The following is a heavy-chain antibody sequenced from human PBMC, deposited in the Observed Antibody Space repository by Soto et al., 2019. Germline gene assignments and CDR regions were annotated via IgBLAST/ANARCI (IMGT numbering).Heavy chain of an antibody. Sequence: ASVKVSCKASGYTFTSYDINWVRQATGQGLEWMGIINPSSGSTSYAQKFQGRVTMTRDTSTSTVYMELSSLRSEDTAVYYCARGETSEDAFDIWGQGTMVTVSS. J-gene: IGHJ3*02. CDR1: GYTFTSYD. D-gene: IGHD1-26*01. V-gene: IGHV1-46*01. CDR3: ARGETSEDAFDI. CDR2: INPSSGST.